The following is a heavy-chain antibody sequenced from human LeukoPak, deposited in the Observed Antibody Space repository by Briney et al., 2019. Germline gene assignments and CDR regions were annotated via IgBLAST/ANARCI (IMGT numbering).Heavy chain of an antibody. CDR3: ARHDAGIAARPFDN. CDR1: GGSIRTYY. CDR2: IHASGPT. Sequence: SETPSLTCTVSGGSIRTYYWSWIRRPPGQGLEWIAYIHASGPTNYNPSLKSRITISVDTSKNQFSMKLSSVTAADTAVYYCARHDAGIAARPFDNWGQGTLGTVSS. V-gene: IGHV4-4*09. D-gene: IGHD6-6*01. J-gene: IGHJ4*02.